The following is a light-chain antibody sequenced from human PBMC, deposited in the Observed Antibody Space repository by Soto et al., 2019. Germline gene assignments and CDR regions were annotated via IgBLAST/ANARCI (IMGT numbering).Light chain of an antibody. CDR3: QHGYSTPLT. Sequence: DIQLTQSPSVLSASVGDTVTITCRASQALSNYLAWYQQKPGKAPDLLIYSASTLQSGVPSRSSGSGSGTDFTLTISSLQPEDFATYFCQHGYSTPLTFGGGTKVDIK. V-gene: IGKV1-9*01. J-gene: IGKJ4*01. CDR1: QALSNY. CDR2: SAS.